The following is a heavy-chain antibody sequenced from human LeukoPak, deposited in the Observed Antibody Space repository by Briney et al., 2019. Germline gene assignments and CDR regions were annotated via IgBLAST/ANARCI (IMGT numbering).Heavy chain of an antibody. D-gene: IGHD3-3*01. CDR1: GFTVSSNY. CDR3: ARGQFKIYGVVIILDAFDI. J-gene: IGHJ3*02. V-gene: IGHV3-53*01. CDR2: IYSGGST. Sequence: GGSLRLSCAASGFTVSSNYMSWVRQAAGKGLEWVSVIYSGGSTYYADSVKGRFTISRDNSKNTLYLQMNSLRAEDTAVYYCARGQFKIYGVVIILDAFDIWGQGTMVTVSS.